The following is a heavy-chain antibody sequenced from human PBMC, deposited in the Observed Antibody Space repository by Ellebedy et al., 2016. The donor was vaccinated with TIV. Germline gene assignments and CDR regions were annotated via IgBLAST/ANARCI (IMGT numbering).Heavy chain of an antibody. D-gene: IGHD3-10*01. CDR2: IYYSGNT. J-gene: IGHJ4*02. V-gene: IGHV4-39*01. CDR3: AKAIAMVRGYFDF. CDR1: GGSISSGDYY. Sequence: SETLSLTCTVSGGSISSGDYYWSWIRQPPGKGLEWIGSIYYSGNTYYNPSLKSRVTISVDTSKNQFSLNLTSVTAADTAVYYCAKAIAMVRGYFDFWGQGTLVTVSS.